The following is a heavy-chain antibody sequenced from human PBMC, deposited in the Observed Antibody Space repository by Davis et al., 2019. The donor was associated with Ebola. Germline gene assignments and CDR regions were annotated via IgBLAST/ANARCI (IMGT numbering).Heavy chain of an antibody. D-gene: IGHD3-22*01. CDR2: ITGSGGST. CDR1: GFTFSTYA. Sequence: GESLKISCAASGFTFSTYAMSWVRQAPGKGLEWVSAITGSGGSTYYADSVSGRFAISRDNANDTVYLQIYSLRAEDTAVYYCVRDMIEEGLSSPHPDFQHWGQGTQVTVSS. J-gene: IGHJ1*01. V-gene: IGHV3-23*01. CDR3: VRDMIEEGLSSPHPDFQH.